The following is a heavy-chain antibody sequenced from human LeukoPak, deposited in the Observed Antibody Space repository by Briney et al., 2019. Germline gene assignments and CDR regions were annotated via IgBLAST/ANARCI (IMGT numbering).Heavy chain of an antibody. Sequence: SQTLSLTCTVSGGSITSGSYYWSWIRQPAGKGLEWIGYIYYSGSTNYNPSLKSRVTISVDTSKNQFSLKLSSVTAADTAVYYCARERADIVVVNYYMDVWGKGTTVTVSS. CDR2: IYYSGST. CDR1: GGSITSGSYY. V-gene: IGHV4-61*10. CDR3: ARERADIVVVNYYMDV. D-gene: IGHD2-2*01. J-gene: IGHJ6*03.